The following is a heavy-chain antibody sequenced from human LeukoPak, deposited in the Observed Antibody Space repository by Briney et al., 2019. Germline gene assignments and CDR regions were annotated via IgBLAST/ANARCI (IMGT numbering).Heavy chain of an antibody. CDR2: INSDGSST. V-gene: IGHV3-74*01. Sequence: PGGSLRLSRAASGFTFSSYWMHWVRQAPGKGLVWVSRINSDGSSTSYADSVKGRFTISRDNAKNTLYLQMNSLRAEDTAVYYCARGGKGYYMDVWGKGTTVTVSS. J-gene: IGHJ6*03. D-gene: IGHD3-16*01. CDR3: ARGGKGYYMDV. CDR1: GFTFSSYW.